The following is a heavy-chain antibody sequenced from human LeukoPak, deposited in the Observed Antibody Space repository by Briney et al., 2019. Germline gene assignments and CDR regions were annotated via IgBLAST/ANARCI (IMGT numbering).Heavy chain of an antibody. CDR3: ARRPRTPMVRGSNWFDP. J-gene: IGHJ5*02. D-gene: IGHD3-10*01. Sequence: SETLSLTCAVSGYPISSGYYWGWIRQPPGKGLEWIGSIYHSGSTYYNPSLKSRVTISVDTSKNQFSLKLSSVTAADTAVYYCARRPRTPMVRGSNWFDPWGQGTLVTVSS. CDR1: GYPISSGYY. V-gene: IGHV4-38-2*01. CDR2: IYHSGST.